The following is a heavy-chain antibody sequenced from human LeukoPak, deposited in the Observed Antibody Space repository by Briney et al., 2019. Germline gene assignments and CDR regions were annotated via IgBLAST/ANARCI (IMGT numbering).Heavy chain of an antibody. Sequence: GGSLRLSCAASGFTFSSYSMNWVRQAPGKGPEWVSSISSSSSYIYYADSVKGRFTISRDNAKNSLYLQMNSLRAEDTAVYYCAKVDVRGYMYGFDYWGQGTLVTVSS. CDR3: AKVDVRGYMYGFDY. V-gene: IGHV3-21*01. D-gene: IGHD5-18*01. J-gene: IGHJ4*02. CDR1: GFTFSSYS. CDR2: ISSSSSYI.